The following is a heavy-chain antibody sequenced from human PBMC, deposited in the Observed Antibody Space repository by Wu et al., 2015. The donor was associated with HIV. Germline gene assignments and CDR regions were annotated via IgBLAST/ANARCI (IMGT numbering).Heavy chain of an antibody. CDR3: AVKNWSGDLYYYYYMDV. J-gene: IGHJ6*03. D-gene: IGHD3-3*01. CDR1: GGTFSSYA. CDR2: IIPIFGTA. Sequence: QVQLVQSGAEVKKPGSSVKVSCKASGGTFSSYAISWVRQAPGQGLEWMGGIIPIFGTANYAQKFQGRVTITADESTSTAYMELSSLRSEDTAVYYCAVKNWSGDLYYYYYMDVWGKGDHGHRLL. V-gene: IGHV1-69*12.